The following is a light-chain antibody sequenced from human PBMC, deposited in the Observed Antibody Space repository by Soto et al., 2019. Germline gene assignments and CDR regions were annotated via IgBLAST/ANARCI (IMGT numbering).Light chain of an antibody. CDR2: EVN. Sequence: QSALTQPPSASGSPGQSLTISCTGTSSDVGGYNYVFWYQQHPGKDPKLMIYEVNKRPSGVPDRFSGSKSGNTASLTVSGLQAEDEADYYCSSYAGSDIFVFGGGTKRTVL. J-gene: IGLJ2*01. V-gene: IGLV2-8*01. CDR1: SSDVGGYNY. CDR3: SSYAGSDIFV.